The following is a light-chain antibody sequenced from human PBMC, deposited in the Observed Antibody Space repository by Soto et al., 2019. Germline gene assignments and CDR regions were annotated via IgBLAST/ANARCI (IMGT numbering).Light chain of an antibody. CDR2: GAS. V-gene: IGKV3-20*01. CDR3: QQYHTSAT. J-gene: IGKJ2*01. CDR1: QSVSASY. Sequence: IVMTQSPATLSVSLGERATLSCRASQSVSASYLAWYQQKPGQAPRLLIYGASSRATGFPDRFSGSGSGTDFTLTISRLEPEDSAVYYCQQYHTSATFGQGTKLEI.